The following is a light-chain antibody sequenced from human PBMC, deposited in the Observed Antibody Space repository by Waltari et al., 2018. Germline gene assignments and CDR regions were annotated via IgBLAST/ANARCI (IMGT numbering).Light chain of an antibody. V-gene: IGLV1-44*01. Sequence: QAVLTQPPSASGTPGQSVTLACSGRDSHLGTNTVHWYQQFPGTAPKPVIHRHNQRPSGVPDRFSGSKFGTSASLAISGLQSEDEADYYCAAWDDSLKRPVFGGGTKLTVL. CDR3: AAWDDSLKRPV. CDR1: DSHLGTNT. J-gene: IGLJ2*01. CDR2: RHN.